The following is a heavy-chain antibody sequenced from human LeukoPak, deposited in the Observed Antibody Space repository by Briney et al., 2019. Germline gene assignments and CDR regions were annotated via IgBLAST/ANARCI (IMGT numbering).Heavy chain of an antibody. CDR1: GYSFTGYY. CDR3: ARGKQWLRSDAFDI. D-gene: IGHD6-19*01. V-gene: IGHV1-2*02. CDR2: IKPYSGGT. J-gene: IGHJ3*02. Sequence: ASVKVSCKASGYSFTGYYMHWVPQAPGQGLEWVGWIKPYSGGTNYAQKFQGRVTMTRDTSISTAYMELSRLRSDDTAAYYCARGKQWLRSDAFDIWGQGTMVTVSS.